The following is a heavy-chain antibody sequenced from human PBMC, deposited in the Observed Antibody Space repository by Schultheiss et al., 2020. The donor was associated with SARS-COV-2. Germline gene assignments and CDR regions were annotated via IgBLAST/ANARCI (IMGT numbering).Heavy chain of an antibody. V-gene: IGHV3-48*04. J-gene: IGHJ5*02. CDR3: ARDLYCSGGNCSPS. CDR2: ITSGGSSK. D-gene: IGHD2-15*01. CDR1: GFTFSSYA. Sequence: GESLKISCSASGFTFSSYAMHWVRQAPGKGLEWLTYITSGGSSKYYADSVKGRFTISRDNAKNTLYLQMNSLRAEDTAVYFCARDLYCSGGNCSPSWGQGTLVTVSS.